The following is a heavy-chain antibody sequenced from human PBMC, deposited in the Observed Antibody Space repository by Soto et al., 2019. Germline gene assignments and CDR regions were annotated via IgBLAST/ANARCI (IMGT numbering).Heavy chain of an antibody. CDR3: ARVGSIVVVIDSSYYFDY. CDR1: GGSFSGYY. D-gene: IGHD2-21*01. J-gene: IGHJ4*02. CDR2: INHSGST. Sequence: SETLSLTCAVYGGSFSGYYWSWIRQPPGKGLEWIGEINHSGSTNYNPSLKSRVTISVDTSKNQFSLKLSSVTAADTAVYYCARVGSIVVVIDSSYYFDYWGQGTLVTVSS. V-gene: IGHV4-34*01.